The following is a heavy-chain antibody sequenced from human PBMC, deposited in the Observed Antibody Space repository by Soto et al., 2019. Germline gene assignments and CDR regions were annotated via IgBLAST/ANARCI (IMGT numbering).Heavy chain of an antibody. J-gene: IGHJ6*02. CDR2: INSAGTP. V-gene: IGHV3-53*02. CDR1: GFTVATNY. Sequence: EVQLVETGGGLIQPGGSLRLTCDASGFTVATNYMSWVRQAPGKGLEWVSLINSAGTPYYADSVNGRFTVSRDTSKNTLYLQMSSLRVEDTAVYFCAREKSTMIRGVRYGMDVWGQGTTVNVSS. D-gene: IGHD3-10*01. CDR3: AREKSTMIRGVRYGMDV.